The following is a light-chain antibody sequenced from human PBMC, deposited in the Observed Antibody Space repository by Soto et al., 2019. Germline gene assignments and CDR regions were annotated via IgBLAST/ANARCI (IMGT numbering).Light chain of an antibody. Sequence: VLTQSPGTLSLSPGERATLSCRASQSVSTSYLAWYQQKPGQAPRLLIFGASSRATGIPDRFIGSGSGTDFTLTISRLEPEDFAVYYCQQYGSSPTTFGQGTKVDIK. J-gene: IGKJ1*01. CDR3: QQYGSSPTT. CDR2: GAS. V-gene: IGKV3-20*01. CDR1: QSVSTSY.